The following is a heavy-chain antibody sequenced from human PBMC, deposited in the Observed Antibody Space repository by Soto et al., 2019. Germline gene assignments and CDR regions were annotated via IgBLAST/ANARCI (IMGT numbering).Heavy chain of an antibody. D-gene: IGHD5-18*01. J-gene: IGHJ5*01. V-gene: IGHV1-3*01. CDR3: ARKERGHIFPYDS. CDR2: VNADNGDV. CDR1: GFPFANYA. Sequence: QVQLLQSGAEVKKPGASGKVSCEAIGFPFANYAIHWVRQAPGQGLEWMGYVNADNGDVKYSQKFNGRVTITRDKSASTAFVELSGLTSEDTAVYFCARKERGHIFPYDSWGQGTLVTVSS.